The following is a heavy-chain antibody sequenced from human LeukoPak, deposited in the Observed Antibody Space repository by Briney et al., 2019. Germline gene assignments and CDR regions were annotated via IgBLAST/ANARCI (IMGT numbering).Heavy chain of an antibody. J-gene: IGHJ4*02. V-gene: IGHV3-66*01. CDR2: IYSGGST. D-gene: IGHD3-22*01. CDR3: ARDHYYDSSGP. Sequence: GGSLRLSCAASGFTVSSNYMSRVRQAPGKGLEWVSVIYSGGSTYYADSVKGRFTISRDNSKNTLYLQMNSLGAEDTAVYYCARDHYYDSSGPWGQGTLVTVSS. CDR1: GFTVSSNY.